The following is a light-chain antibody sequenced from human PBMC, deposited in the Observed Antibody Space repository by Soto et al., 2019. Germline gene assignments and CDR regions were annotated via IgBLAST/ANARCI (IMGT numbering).Light chain of an antibody. Sequence: EIVLTQSPGTLSLSPGERATLSCRASQTISFNSLAWYQQKPGQAPRLLIYHASTRVTGIPDRFSGSGSGTDFTLTISRLEPEDFAVYYCQSYGSSSMYTFGQGTNLEIK. CDR1: QTISFNS. V-gene: IGKV3-20*01. J-gene: IGKJ2*01. CDR3: QSYGSSSMYT. CDR2: HAS.